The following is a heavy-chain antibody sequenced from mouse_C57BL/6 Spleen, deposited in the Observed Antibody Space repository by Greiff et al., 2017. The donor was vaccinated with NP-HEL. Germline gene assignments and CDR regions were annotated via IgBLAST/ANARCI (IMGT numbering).Heavy chain of an antibody. V-gene: IGHV3-1*01. CDR3: ARGDGRGYFDY. CDR1: GYSITSGYD. Sequence: EVQLQESGPGMVKPSQSLSLTCTVTGYSITSGYDWHWIRHFPGNKLEWMGYISYSGSTNYNPSLKSRISITHDTSKNHFFLKLNSVTTEDTATYYCARGDGRGYFDYWGQGTTLTVSS. J-gene: IGHJ2*01. D-gene: IGHD2-3*01. CDR2: ISYSGST.